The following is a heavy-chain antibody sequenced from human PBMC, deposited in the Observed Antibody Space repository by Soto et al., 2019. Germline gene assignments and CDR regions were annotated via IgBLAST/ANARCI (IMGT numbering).Heavy chain of an antibody. Sequence: PGGSLRLSCAASGFSFSSFTMSWVRQAPGKGLEWVSAFSGSGSTYYADSVKGRFTISRDNSKNTLYLQMNSLRAEDTAVYYCEKDYSYGPLWFDLWGQGTLVTVSS. CDR3: EKDYSYGPLWFDL. CDR2: FSGSGST. D-gene: IGHD5-18*01. J-gene: IGHJ5*02. V-gene: IGHV3-23*01. CDR1: GFSFSSFT.